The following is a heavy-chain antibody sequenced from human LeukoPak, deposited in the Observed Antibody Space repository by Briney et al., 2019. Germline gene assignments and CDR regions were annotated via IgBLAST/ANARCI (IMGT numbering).Heavy chain of an antibody. D-gene: IGHD2-2*02. CDR2: ISGSGGST. J-gene: IGHJ6*03. V-gene: IGHV3-23*01. Sequence: GGSLRLSCAASGFTFSSYAMSWVRQAPGKGLEWVSAISGSGGSTYYADSVKGRFTISRDNSKNTLYLQMNSLRAEDTAVYYCAKKGSVVPAAILFQHGYYMDVWGKGTTVTVSS. CDR1: GFTFSSYA. CDR3: AKKGSVVPAAILFQHGYYMDV.